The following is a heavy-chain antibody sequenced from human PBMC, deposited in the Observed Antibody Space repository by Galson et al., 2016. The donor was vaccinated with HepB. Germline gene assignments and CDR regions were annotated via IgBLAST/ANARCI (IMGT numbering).Heavy chain of an antibody. J-gene: IGHJ4*02. CDR1: GFVFSNFG. V-gene: IGHV3-23*01. CDR2: ISPRRTT. D-gene: IGHD1-1*01. CDR3: AKERLVRRIFDH. Sequence: SLSLSCAASGFVFSNFGLSWVRQAPGKGLEWVASISPRRTTYYSDSVQGRFTISRDNSNNTLYLQMNGLRAEDTAVYYCAKERLVRRIFDHWGQGTLLTVSS.